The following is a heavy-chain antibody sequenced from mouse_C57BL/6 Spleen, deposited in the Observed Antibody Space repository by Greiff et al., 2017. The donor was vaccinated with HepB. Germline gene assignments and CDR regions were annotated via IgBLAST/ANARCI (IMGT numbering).Heavy chain of an antibody. CDR3: TITGTGYFDV. D-gene: IGHD4-1*01. J-gene: IGHJ1*03. V-gene: IGHV1-15*01. CDR1: GYTFTDYE. Sequence: QVQLQQSGAELVRPGASVTLSCKASGYTFTDYEMHWVKQTPVHGLEWIGAIDPETGGTAYNQKFKGKAILTADKSSSTAYMELRSLTSEDSAVYYCTITGTGYFDVWGTGTTVTVSS. CDR2: IDPETGGT.